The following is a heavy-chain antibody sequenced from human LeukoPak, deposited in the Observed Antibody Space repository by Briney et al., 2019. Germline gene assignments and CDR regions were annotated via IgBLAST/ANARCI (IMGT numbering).Heavy chain of an antibody. CDR1: GXSFTTYC. D-gene: IGHD5-18*01. J-gene: IGHJ4*02. Sequence: GESLKISCKGSGXSFTTYCIGWVRQMPGKGLEWMGIIYPGDSETRYSPSFQGQVTISADKSISTAYLQWSSLKASDTAMYYCVRSRGYSYGYSYYFDYWGQGTLVTVSS. CDR2: IYPGDSET. V-gene: IGHV5-51*01. CDR3: VRSRGYSYGYSYYFDY.